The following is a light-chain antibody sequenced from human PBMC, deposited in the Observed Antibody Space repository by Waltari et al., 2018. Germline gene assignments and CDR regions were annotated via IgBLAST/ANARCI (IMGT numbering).Light chain of an antibody. J-gene: IGLJ1*01. V-gene: IGLV2-14*01. Sequence: ALTHPDSVSRSPGQPITIFFTGSTNDVGGFNFVFWYQHHPGKAPKLIIYEVTKRPSGVSTRFSGSKSGNTASLTISGLQAEDEADYYCHSYTGSRTYVFGTGTKVTVL. CDR1: TNDVGGFNF. CDR2: EVT. CDR3: HSYTGSRTYV.